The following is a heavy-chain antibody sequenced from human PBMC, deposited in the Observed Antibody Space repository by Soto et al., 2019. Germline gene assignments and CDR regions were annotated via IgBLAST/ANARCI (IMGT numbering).Heavy chain of an antibody. D-gene: IGHD3-10*01. Sequence: QVQLVQSGAEVEKPGASVKVSCKASGYTFTSYGISWVRQAPGQGLEWMGWISAYNGNTNYAQKLQGRVTMTTDTSTSTAYMELRSLRSDDTAVYYCARDRLHRRGDYYYGMDVWGQGTTVTVSS. CDR2: ISAYNGNT. V-gene: IGHV1-18*04. CDR3: ARDRLHRRGDYYYGMDV. J-gene: IGHJ6*02. CDR1: GYTFTSYG.